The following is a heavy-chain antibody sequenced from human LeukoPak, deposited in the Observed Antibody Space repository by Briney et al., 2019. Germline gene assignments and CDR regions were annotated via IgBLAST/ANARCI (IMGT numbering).Heavy chain of an antibody. D-gene: IGHD6-19*01. V-gene: IGHV4-59*12. J-gene: IGHJ3*02. CDR1: DGSISSYY. CDR2: IYYSGST. CDR3: ARQREQWLVRRAFDI. Sequence: PSETLSLTCTVSDGSISSYYWSWIRQPPGKGLEWIGYIYYSGSTNYNPSLKSRVTISVDTSKNQFSLKLSSVTAADTAVYYCARQREQWLVRRAFDIWGQGTMVTVSS.